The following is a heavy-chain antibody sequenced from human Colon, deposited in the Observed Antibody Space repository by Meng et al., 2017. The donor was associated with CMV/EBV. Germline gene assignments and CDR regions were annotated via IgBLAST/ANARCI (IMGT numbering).Heavy chain of an antibody. V-gene: IGHV3-66*02. Sequence: GGSLRLSCAASGFTVSSNYMSWVRQAPGKGLEWVSVIYSGGSTYYADSVKGRFTISRDNSKNTLYLQMNSLRAEDTAVYYCASYDYVWGIGGESAFDIWGQGTMVTV. J-gene: IGHJ3*02. D-gene: IGHD3-16*01. CDR2: IYSGGST. CDR1: GFTVSSNY. CDR3: ASYDYVWGIGGESAFDI.